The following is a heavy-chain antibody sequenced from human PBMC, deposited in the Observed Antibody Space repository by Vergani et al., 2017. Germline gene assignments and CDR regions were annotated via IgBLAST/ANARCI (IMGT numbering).Heavy chain of an antibody. Sequence: QVQLVQSGAEVKKPGASVKVSCKASGYTFTSYGISWVRQAPGQGLEWMGWINTNTGNPTYAQGFTGRFVFSLDTSVSTAYLQISSLKAEDTAVYYCARVGYYDSSGYYYIYYYYMDVWGKGP. CDR2: INTNTGNP. V-gene: IGHV7-4-1*02. CDR1: GYTFTSYG. D-gene: IGHD3-22*01. J-gene: IGHJ6*03. CDR3: ARVGYYDSSGYYYIYYYYMDV.